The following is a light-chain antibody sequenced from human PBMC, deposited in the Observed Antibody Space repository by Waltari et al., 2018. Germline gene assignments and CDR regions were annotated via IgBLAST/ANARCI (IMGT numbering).Light chain of an antibody. V-gene: IGKV1-9*01. CDR2: DAS. Sequence: DIQLTQSPSFLSASVGDRVTITCRASQGIATFLTWYQLKPGKAPELLIYDASTLQTEVPTRFSARGSGTDCTLTISSLQPEDFATYYCQQFNTFPLTFGGGTKVEVK. J-gene: IGKJ4*01. CDR3: QQFNTFPLT. CDR1: QGIATF.